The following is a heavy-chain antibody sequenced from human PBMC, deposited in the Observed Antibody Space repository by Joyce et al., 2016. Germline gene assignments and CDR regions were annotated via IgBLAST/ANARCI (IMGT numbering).Heavy chain of an antibody. D-gene: IGHD1-26*01. CDR1: GGSIDNKH. V-gene: IGHV4-59*01. J-gene: IGHJ4*02. CDR2: VYYTGTP. CDR3: ARTSEYVDD. Sequence: QLHLQESGPGLVKPSETLSLTCTVSGGSIDNKHWTWIRQSPGKGLEWIGHVYYTGTPTYSPSLKNRVAISIDTSRRHFSLKLTSGTAADTAVYFCARTSEYVDDWGQGTLVTVSS.